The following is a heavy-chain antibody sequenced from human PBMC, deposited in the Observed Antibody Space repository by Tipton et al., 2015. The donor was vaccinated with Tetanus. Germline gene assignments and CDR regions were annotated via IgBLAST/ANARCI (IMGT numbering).Heavy chain of an antibody. CDR2: INPFNGDP. CDR3: ARGGCQVATIVY. D-gene: IGHD5-12*01. V-gene: IGHV1-18*01. CDR1: GYNFVIYG. Sequence: QLVQSGAEVEKPGDSVKVSCKASGYNFVIYGLTWVRQAPGQGPEWMGWINPFNGDPKYAEKHQVRVTMITDKATNTAYLELRSLTSGDTAVYFCARGGCQVATIVYRGQGTLVPVSS. J-gene: IGHJ4*02.